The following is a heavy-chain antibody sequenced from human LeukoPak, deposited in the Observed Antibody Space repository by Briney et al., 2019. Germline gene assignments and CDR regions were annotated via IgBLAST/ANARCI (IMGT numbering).Heavy chain of an antibody. CDR3: ARHSSGLRDHYYYYYMDV. Sequence: SGGSLRLSCAASGFAFSSYGMHWVRQAPGKGLEWVAYIQYDGSNEQYADSVKGRFSISRDNSKNTLYLQMNSLRAEDTAVYYCARHSSGLRDHYYYYYMDVWGKGTTVTVSS. J-gene: IGHJ6*03. V-gene: IGHV3-30*02. CDR2: IQYDGSNE. D-gene: IGHD6-19*01. CDR1: GFAFSSYG.